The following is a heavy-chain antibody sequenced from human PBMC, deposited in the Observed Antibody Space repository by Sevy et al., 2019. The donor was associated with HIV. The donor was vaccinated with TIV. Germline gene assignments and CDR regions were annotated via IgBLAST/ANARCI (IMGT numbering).Heavy chain of an antibody. Sequence: GGSLRLSCAASGFTFRSHGIHWVRQAPGKGLEWVAVISYDGSRKFYGDSVKGRFIVSRDNSENMVYLQMNSLRPEDTAVYYCVKYPRTEAYGMDVWGQGTTVTVSS. CDR1: GFTFRSHG. V-gene: IGHV3-30*18. CDR2: ISYDGSRK. CDR3: VKYPRTEAYGMDV. J-gene: IGHJ6*02.